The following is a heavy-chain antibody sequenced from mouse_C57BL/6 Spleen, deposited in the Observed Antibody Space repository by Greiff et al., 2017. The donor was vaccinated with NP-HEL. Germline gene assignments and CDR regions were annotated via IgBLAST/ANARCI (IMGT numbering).Heavy chain of an antibody. CDR3: ARDDYQGFAY. D-gene: IGHD2-4*01. V-gene: IGHV5-17*01. CDR2: ISSGSSTI. Sequence: EVKLVESGGGLVKPGGSLKLSCAASGFTFSDYGMHWVRQAPETGLEWVAYISSGSSTIYYADTVKGRFTISRDNAKNTLFLQMTSLRSEDTAMYYCARDDYQGFAYWGQGTLVTVSA. CDR1: GFTFSDYG. J-gene: IGHJ3*01.